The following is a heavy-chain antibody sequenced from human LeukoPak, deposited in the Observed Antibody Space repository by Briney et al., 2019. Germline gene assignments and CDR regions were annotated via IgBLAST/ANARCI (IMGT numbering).Heavy chain of an antibody. CDR2: ISYDGSNK. Sequence: QPGGSLRLSCAASGFAFSSYAMHWVRQAPGKGLEWVAVISYDGSNKYYADSVKGRFTISRDNSKNTLYLQMNSLRAEDTAVYYCARVYTNRDYWGQGTLVTVSS. CDR3: ARVYTNRDY. D-gene: IGHD1-14*01. V-gene: IGHV3-30*04. CDR1: GFAFSSYA. J-gene: IGHJ4*02.